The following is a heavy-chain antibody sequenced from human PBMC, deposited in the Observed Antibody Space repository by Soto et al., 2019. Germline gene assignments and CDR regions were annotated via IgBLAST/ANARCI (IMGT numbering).Heavy chain of an antibody. CDR3: ARDSQPGLPLGWFDP. CDR2: IYYSGTT. Sequence: TSETLSLTCSVSGGSISYYYWSWIRQSPGKGLEWIGYIYYSGTTNYNPSLKSRVTISIDTSNNHLSLKLTSVTAADTAVYYCARDSQPGLPLGWFDPWGQGTLVPVSS. D-gene: IGHD5-12*01. V-gene: IGHV4-59*01. CDR1: GGSISYYY. J-gene: IGHJ5*02.